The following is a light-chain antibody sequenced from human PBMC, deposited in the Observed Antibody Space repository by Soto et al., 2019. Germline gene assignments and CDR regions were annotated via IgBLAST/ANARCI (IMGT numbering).Light chain of an antibody. CDR1: QSVSSSY. CDR3: QQYGSSLVT. J-gene: IGKJ2*01. CDR2: GAS. V-gene: IGKV3-20*01. Sequence: EIVLTQSPGTLSLSPGERATPSCRASQSVSSSYLAWYQQKPGQAPRLLIYGASSRATGIPDRFSGSGSGTDCTLTISRLEPDDFAVYYCQQYGSSLVTFGQGTKLEIK.